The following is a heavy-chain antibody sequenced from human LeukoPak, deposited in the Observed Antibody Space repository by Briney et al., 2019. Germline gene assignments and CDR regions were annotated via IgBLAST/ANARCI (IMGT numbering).Heavy chain of an antibody. J-gene: IGHJ6*02. CDR1: GGSIRSSYYY. CDR2: IYDSGST. Sequence: SETLSLTSTVSGGSIRSSYYYWGWIRQPPGKGLEWIGSIYDSGSTYYNPSLKSRVTISVDTSKNQFSLKLNSVTAADTAVYYCARALAARPDLYYYYGMDVWGQGTTVTVSS. D-gene: IGHD6-6*01. V-gene: IGHV4-39*01. CDR3: ARALAARPDLYYYYGMDV.